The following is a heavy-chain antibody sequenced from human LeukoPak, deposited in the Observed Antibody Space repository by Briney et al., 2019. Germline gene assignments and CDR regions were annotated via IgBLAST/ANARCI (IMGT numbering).Heavy chain of an antibody. Sequence: GGSLRLSCAASGFTFSSYAMSWVRQAPGKGLEWVSAISGSGGSTYYADSVKGRFTISRDNSENTLSLQMNSLRAEDTAIYYCVRERTGRGAFDIWGQGTMVTVSS. CDR2: ISGSGGST. D-gene: IGHD3/OR15-3a*01. CDR1: GFTFSSYA. V-gene: IGHV3-23*01. J-gene: IGHJ3*02. CDR3: VRERTGRGAFDI.